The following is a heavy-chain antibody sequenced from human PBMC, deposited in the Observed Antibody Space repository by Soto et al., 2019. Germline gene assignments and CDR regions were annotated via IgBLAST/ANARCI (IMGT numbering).Heavy chain of an antibody. V-gene: IGHV4-30-4*01. CDR3: AREVIPMTTDWYFDL. CDR1: GGSISGGVGGLYY. J-gene: IGHJ2*01. CDR2: IYDSGST. Sequence: PSETLSLTCTVSGGSISGGVGGLYYWSWIRQPPGKGLEWIGYIYDSGSTYYNPSLKSRVTISVDTSKNQFSLRLSSVTAADTAVYYCAREVIPMTTDWYFDLWVRGTLVTVSS. D-gene: IGHD4-17*01.